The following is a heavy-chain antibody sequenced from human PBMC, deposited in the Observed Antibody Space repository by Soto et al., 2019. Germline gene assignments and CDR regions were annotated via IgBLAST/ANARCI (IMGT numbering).Heavy chain of an antibody. CDR3: ARDSYCSGGTCYSGVGYSFDY. D-gene: IGHD2-15*01. J-gene: IGHJ4*02. CDR1: GFTSSSYS. Sequence: GVLLRLSSAVSGFTSSSYSFNCVRQAPGTGLEWVSSISDSPGYILYAASVTGRFTISRDNAKNSLYLEMNRLRAEDTAVYYCARDSYCSGGTCYSGVGYSFDYWGQGTLVTVS. V-gene: IGHV3-21*01. CDR2: ISDSPGYI.